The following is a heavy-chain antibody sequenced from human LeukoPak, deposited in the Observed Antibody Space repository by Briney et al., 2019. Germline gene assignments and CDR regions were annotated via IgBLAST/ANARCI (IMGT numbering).Heavy chain of an antibody. V-gene: IGHV3-30*18. Sequence: QPGRSLRLSCAASGFTFSSYGMHWVRQAPGKGLEWVAVISYDGSNKYYADSVKGRFTISRDNSKNTLYLQMNSLRAEDTAVYYCAKEEPFTFGGVIVGYAFDIWGQGTMVTVSS. CDR3: AKEEPFTFGGVIVGYAFDI. J-gene: IGHJ3*02. D-gene: IGHD3-16*02. CDR2: ISYDGSNK. CDR1: GFTFSSYG.